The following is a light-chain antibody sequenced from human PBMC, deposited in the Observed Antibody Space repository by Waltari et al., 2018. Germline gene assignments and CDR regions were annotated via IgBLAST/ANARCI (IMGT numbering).Light chain of an antibody. CDR3: QQANGFPHT. CDR1: QEITTW. Sequence: DIQMTQSPSAVSASVGDRVSITCRASQEITTWLAWYQQKPGEAPRLLIHGAYTLQAGVPSRFSGDGYGTEFTLTIDSLQPEDFATYYCQQANGFPHTFGQGTKLESK. V-gene: IGKV1-12*01. J-gene: IGKJ2*01. CDR2: GAY.